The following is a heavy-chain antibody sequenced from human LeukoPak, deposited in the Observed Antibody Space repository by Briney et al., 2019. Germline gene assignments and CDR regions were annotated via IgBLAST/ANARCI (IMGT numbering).Heavy chain of an antibody. D-gene: IGHD6-19*01. V-gene: IGHV3-30-3*01. Sequence: PGKCLTLSCAASRFAFTTYAIHWVPQAPGRGLEWGAYISYDGITKYYADSVKDRFTISRDNSENILYIQMNSLRVEDTAVYYCAGDAGAVAGTTYWYFDLWGRGTLVIVSS. J-gene: IGHJ2*01. CDR1: RFAFTTYA. CDR3: AGDAGAVAGTTYWYFDL. CDR2: ISYDGITK.